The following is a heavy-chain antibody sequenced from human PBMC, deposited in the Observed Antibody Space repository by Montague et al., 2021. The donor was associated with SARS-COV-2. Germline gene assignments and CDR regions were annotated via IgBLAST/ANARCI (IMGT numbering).Heavy chain of an antibody. V-gene: IGHV2-70*11. D-gene: IGHD6-19*01. J-gene: IGHJ4*02. Sequence: PPLVKSTQTLTLTCTFSGFSLSTSGMCVSWIRQPPGRALEWLARIDWDDDKYYSTSLKTRLTISKDTSKNQVVLTMTNMDPVDTATYYCARAMAGTEDYWGQGTLVTVSS. CDR3: ARAMAGTEDY. CDR2: IDWDDDK. CDR1: GFSLSTSGMC.